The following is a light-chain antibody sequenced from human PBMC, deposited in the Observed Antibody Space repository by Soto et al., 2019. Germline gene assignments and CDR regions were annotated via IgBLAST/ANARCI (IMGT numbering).Light chain of an antibody. Sequence: QSVLMQPPSVSAAPGQTVTISCSGSASNIGNNYVSWYQQLPGTAPKLLIYENYERPSGIPDRFSGSKSGTSATLGITGLQTGDEADYYCGAWDNSLTGGVFGGGTKLTVL. CDR3: GAWDNSLTGGV. J-gene: IGLJ2*01. CDR1: ASNIGNNY. V-gene: IGLV1-51*02. CDR2: ENY.